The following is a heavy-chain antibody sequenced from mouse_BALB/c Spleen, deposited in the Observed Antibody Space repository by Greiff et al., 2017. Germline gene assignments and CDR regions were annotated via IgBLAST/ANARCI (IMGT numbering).Heavy chain of an antibody. CDR2: ISYSGST. V-gene: IGHV3-2*02. CDR3: ARSGLTGIAY. Sequence: EVQLQESGPGLVKPSQSLSLSCTASGYTITSYYVRKVIRQPPGSMLECMGNISYSGSTNYNPSLKSRITITRDTSTNQFFLQLNSVTTEDTATYYGARSGLTGIAYWGQGTLVTVSA. D-gene: IGHD4-1*01. CDR1: GYTITSYYV. J-gene: IGHJ3*01.